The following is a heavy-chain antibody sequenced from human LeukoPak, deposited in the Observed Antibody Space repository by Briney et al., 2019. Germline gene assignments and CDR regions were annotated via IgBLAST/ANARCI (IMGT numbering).Heavy chain of an antibody. Sequence: ASVKVSCKPSVYTFTNYIISWVRQAPGQGLEWMGWISAYNGNTNYAQKLQGRVTMTTDTSTATAYMELRSLRSDDTAVYYCARGGNYFRFDPWGQGTLVTVSS. D-gene: IGHD1-26*01. CDR2: ISAYNGNT. CDR3: ARGGNYFRFDP. CDR1: VYTFTNYI. J-gene: IGHJ5*02. V-gene: IGHV1-18*01.